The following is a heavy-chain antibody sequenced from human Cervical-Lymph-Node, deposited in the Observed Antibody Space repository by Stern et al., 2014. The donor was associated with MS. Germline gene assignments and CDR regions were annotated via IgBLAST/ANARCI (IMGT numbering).Heavy chain of an antibody. D-gene: IGHD6-6*01. CDR3: PREYPTSSQVDGMDV. CDR2: ILHDGSFT. Sequence: VQLVESGGGVVQPGRSLRLSCAASGFSFSKYGIHWVRQAPGTGLEWLAVILHDGSFTTYAESVRGRFIISRDKPRNPWYIQMNSVRAEDPAVYKCPREYPTSSQVDGMDVWGQGTTVTVS. CDR1: GFSFSKYG. J-gene: IGHJ6*02. V-gene: IGHV3-33*01.